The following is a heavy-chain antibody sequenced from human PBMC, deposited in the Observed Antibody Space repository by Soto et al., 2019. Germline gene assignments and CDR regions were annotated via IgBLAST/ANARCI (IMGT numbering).Heavy chain of an antibody. J-gene: IGHJ6*02. CDR1: GGSISSGGYY. D-gene: IGHD5-18*01. V-gene: IGHV4-31*03. CDR3: ARDRSGSVYSSGYYGMDV. Sequence: NPSETLSLTCTVSGGSISSGGYYWSWIRQHPGKGLEWIGYIYYSGSAYYNPSLKSRVTISVDTSKNQFSLKLSSVTAADTAVYYCARDRSGSVYSSGYYGMDVWGQGTTVTVSS. CDR2: IYYSGSA.